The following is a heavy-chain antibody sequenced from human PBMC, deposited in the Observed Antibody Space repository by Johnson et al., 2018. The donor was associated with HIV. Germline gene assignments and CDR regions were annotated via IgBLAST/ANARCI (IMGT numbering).Heavy chain of an antibody. CDR1: GFTVSSNY. V-gene: IGHV3-66*02. CDR2: ISSGGST. D-gene: IGHD6-13*01. Sequence: VQLVESGGGLIQPGGSLRLSCAASGFTVSSNYMSWVRQAPGTGLEWVSVISSGGSTYYADSVTGRFTISRDKSKNTVYLQMNSLSAEDTAVYYCAKGAAAAGPDAFDIWGQGTMVTVSS. J-gene: IGHJ3*02. CDR3: AKGAAAAGPDAFDI.